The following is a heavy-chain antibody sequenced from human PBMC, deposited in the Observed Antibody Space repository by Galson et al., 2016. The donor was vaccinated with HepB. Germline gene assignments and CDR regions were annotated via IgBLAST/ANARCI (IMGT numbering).Heavy chain of an antibody. J-gene: IGHJ4*02. Sequence: SLRLSCAASGFTFNSYGMHWVRQAPGKGLEWVALVWYDEINKFYRDSVQGRFTISRDNSKNTLYLQMNNLRAEDTAVYYCASGTTMTPDYFDYWGQGTLVTVSS. V-gene: IGHV3-33*01. CDR1: GFTFNSYG. CDR2: VWYDEINK. CDR3: ASGTTMTPDYFDY. D-gene: IGHD4-17*01.